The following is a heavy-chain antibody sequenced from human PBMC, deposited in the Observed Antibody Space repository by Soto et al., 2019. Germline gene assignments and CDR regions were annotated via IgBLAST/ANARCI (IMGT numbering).Heavy chain of an antibody. J-gene: IGHJ5*02. CDR1: GFPLSSYA. V-gene: IGHV3-30-3*01. CDR2: ISSTGGNE. Sequence: GGSLRLSCAASGFPLSSYAMHWVRQAPGRGLEWVAAISSTGGNEYYADSVRGQFTISRDNSKNTLYLQMNTLDTEDTAVYYCTRDALPAGGEFRFDPWGQGTLVTVSS. CDR3: TRDALPAGGEFRFDP. D-gene: IGHD6-13*01.